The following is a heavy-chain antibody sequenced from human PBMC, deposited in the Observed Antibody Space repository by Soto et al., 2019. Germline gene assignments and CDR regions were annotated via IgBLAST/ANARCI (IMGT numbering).Heavy chain of an antibody. CDR1: GITFSKAW. V-gene: IGHV3-15*01. D-gene: IGHD4-17*01. Sequence: EVQLVESGGGLVKQGGSLTLSCAASGITFSKAWMNWVRQSPGKGLEWVGRIKSRSDGGTTAYAAPVKGRFTISSDDSKDTLLLQMNSLKTEDTAVYYCTTNFYSDHGMDVCGQGTTVTVSS. CDR2: IKSRSDGGTT. J-gene: IGHJ6*02. CDR3: TTNFYSDHGMDV.